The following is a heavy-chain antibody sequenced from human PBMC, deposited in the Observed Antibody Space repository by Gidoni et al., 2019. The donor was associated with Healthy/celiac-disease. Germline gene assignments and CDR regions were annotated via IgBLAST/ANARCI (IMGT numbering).Heavy chain of an antibody. CDR3: ARHPTASWFDP. CDR1: GYSFNSYW. Sequence: EVQLVKSGAEVKKPGESLKISCQGSGYSFNSYWIGWVRQMPGKGLEWMGIIYPGDADTRYSPSFKDQVTISDDKSISTAYLQWSSLKASDTAMYYWARHPTASWFDPWGQGTLVTVSS. D-gene: IGHD4-17*01. J-gene: IGHJ5*02. V-gene: IGHV5-51*01. CDR2: IYPGDADT.